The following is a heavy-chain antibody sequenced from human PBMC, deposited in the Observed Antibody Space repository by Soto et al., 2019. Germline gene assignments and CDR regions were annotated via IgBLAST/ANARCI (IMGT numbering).Heavy chain of an antibody. J-gene: IGHJ6*02. D-gene: IGHD3-3*01. CDR3: ARDPLRCLEWYLSGMDV. CDR1: GFTFSSYG. Sequence: GGSLRLCCAASGFTFSSYGMHWVRQAPGKGLEWVAVIWYDGSNKYYADSVKGRFTISRDNSKNTLYLQMNSLRAEDTAVYYCARDPLRCLEWYLSGMDVSSQRTTDTGS. V-gene: IGHV3-33*01. CDR2: IWYDGSNK.